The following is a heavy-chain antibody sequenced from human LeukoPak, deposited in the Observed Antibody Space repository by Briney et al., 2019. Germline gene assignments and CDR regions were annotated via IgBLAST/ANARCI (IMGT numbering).Heavy chain of an antibody. CDR2: VSSSGST. V-gene: IGHV4-61*02. Sequence: PSQTLSLTCTFSGGSISSGNYYWRWIRQPAGKGLEWIGRVSSSGSTNYNPSLKTRVTISVDTSKNQFSLKLSSVTAADTAVFYCARYVVGAHNFDCWGQGTLVTVSS. J-gene: IGHJ4*02. CDR1: GGSISSGNYY. CDR3: ARYVVGAHNFDC. D-gene: IGHD2-15*01.